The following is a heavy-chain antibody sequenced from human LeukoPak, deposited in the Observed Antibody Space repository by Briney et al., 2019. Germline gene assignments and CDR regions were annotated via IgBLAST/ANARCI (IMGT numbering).Heavy chain of an antibody. D-gene: IGHD2-15*01. CDR3: ATHYEGMVVAATRWSEYGAFDI. CDR2: IIPIFGTA. CDR1: GGTFSSYA. V-gene: IGHV1-69*13. Sequence: ASVKASCKASGGTFSSYAISWVRQAPGQGLEWMGGIIPIFGTANYAQKFQGRVTITADESTSTAYMELSSLRSEDTAVYYCATHYEGMVVAATRWSEYGAFDIWGQGTMVTVSS. J-gene: IGHJ3*02.